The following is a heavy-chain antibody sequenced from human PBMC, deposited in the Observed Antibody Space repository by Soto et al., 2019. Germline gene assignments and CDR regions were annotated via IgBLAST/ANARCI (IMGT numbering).Heavy chain of an antibody. CDR3: ARALITFGGVIVNFDY. CDR1: GLTFSSYS. D-gene: IGHD3-16*02. V-gene: IGHV3-48*02. Sequence: GSLRLSCAASGLTFSSYSMNWVRQAPGKGLEWVSYISSSSSTIYYADSVKGRFTISRDNAKNSLYLQMNSLRDEDTAVYYCARALITFGGVIVNFDYWGQGTLVTVSS. J-gene: IGHJ4*02. CDR2: ISSSSSTI.